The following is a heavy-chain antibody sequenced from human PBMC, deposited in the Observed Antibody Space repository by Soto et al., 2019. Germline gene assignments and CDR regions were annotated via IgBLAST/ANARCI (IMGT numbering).Heavy chain of an antibody. J-gene: IGHJ4*02. Sequence: GGSLRLSCAASGFTFSDYWMSWVRQAPGKGPEWVANIKFDGSEKQYVDAVKGRFSISRDNSRNSLFLQMNSLRAGDTAVYYCVKDGGYCSSTTCYSPRNHYFDSWGQGTLVTVSS. V-gene: IGHV3-7*03. CDR1: GFTFSDYW. CDR2: IKFDGSEK. CDR3: VKDGGYCSSTTCYSPRNHYFDS. D-gene: IGHD2-2*01.